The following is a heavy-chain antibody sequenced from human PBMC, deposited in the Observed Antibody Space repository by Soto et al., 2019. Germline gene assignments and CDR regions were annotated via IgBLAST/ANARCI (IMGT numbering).Heavy chain of an antibody. CDR2: ISVFNGNT. CDR1: GYSFATSG. Sequence: QVKLVQSGTEVKKPGASLKVSCKASGYSFATSGISWVRQAPGQGLEWMGWISVFNGNTNYDQKLHDRGTMTTDTSTTTAYLELRSLRSDDTAVYYCARAGQYYDSSGYVNWGQGTLVTVSS. CDR3: ARAGQYYDSSGYVN. J-gene: IGHJ4*02. V-gene: IGHV1-18*01. D-gene: IGHD3-22*01.